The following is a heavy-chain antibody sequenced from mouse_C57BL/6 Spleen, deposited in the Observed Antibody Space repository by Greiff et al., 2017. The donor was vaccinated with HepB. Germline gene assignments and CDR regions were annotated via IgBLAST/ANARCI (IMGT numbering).Heavy chain of an antibody. CDR2: IWRGGST. J-gene: IGHJ4*01. CDR1: GFSLTSYG. D-gene: IGHD3-2*02. Sequence: QVQLKESGPGLVQPSQSLSITCTVSGFSLTSYGVHWVRQSPGKGLEWLGVIWRGGSTDYNAAFMSRLSITKDNSKSQVFFKMNSLQADDTAIYYCAKKRSSGYVGYAMDYWGQGTSVTVSS. V-gene: IGHV2-5*01. CDR3: AKKRSSGYVGYAMDY.